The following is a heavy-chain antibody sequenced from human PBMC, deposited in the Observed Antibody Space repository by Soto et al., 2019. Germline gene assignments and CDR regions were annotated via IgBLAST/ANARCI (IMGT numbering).Heavy chain of an antibody. Sequence: QVQLVQSGAEVKKPGASVKVSCKPSGYTFSSYGINWVRQAPGQGLEWMGWMNAYNGDTNYAQKYQGRVTMTTDTSTSTAYMELRSLRSDDPAVYYCARGGYDSGGYPFPYRGQGTLVTVSS. V-gene: IGHV1-18*01. CDR2: MNAYNGDT. D-gene: IGHD3-22*01. CDR1: GYTFSSYG. J-gene: IGHJ4*02. CDR3: ARGGYDSGGYPFPY.